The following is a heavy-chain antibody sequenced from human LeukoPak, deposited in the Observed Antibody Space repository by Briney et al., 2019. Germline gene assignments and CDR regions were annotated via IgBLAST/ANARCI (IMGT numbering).Heavy chain of an antibody. CDR2: ISGSGGST. V-gene: IGHV3-23*01. Sequence: GGSLRLSCAASGFTFSSYAMSWVRQAPGKGLEWVSAISGSGGSTYYADSVKGRFTISRDNSKNTLYLQMNSLRAEDTAVYYCARDAGYYDSSGPTLFDYWGQGTLVTVSS. D-gene: IGHD3-22*01. CDR1: GFTFSSYA. J-gene: IGHJ4*02. CDR3: ARDAGYYDSSGPTLFDY.